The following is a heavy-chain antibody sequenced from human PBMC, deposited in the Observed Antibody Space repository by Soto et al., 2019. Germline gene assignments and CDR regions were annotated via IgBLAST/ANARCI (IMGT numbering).Heavy chain of an antibody. J-gene: IGHJ3*02. CDR1: GFTFSSYA. CDR2: ISYDGSNK. V-gene: IGHV3-30-3*01. D-gene: IGHD1-7*01. CDR3: ARDRRNWNYAFDI. Sequence: QVQLVESGGGVVQPGRSLRLSCAASGFTFSSYAMHWVRQAPGKGLEWVAVISYDGSNKYYADSVKGRFTISRDNSKNTLYLQMNSLRAEDPAVYYCARDRRNWNYAFDIWGQGTMVTVSS.